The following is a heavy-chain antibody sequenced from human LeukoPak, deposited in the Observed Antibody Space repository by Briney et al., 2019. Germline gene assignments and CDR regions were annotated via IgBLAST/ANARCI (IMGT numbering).Heavy chain of an antibody. D-gene: IGHD3-16*01. J-gene: IGHJ4*02. V-gene: IGHV4-59*08. CDR2: IYYSGST. Sequence: SETLSLTCTVSGGSISSYYWSWIRQPPGKGLEWIGYIYYSGSTNYNPSLKSRVTISVDTSKNQFPLKLSSVTAADTAVYYCARQLRPGLDEFDYWGQGTQVTVSS. CDR3: ARQLRPGLDEFDY. CDR1: GGSISSYY.